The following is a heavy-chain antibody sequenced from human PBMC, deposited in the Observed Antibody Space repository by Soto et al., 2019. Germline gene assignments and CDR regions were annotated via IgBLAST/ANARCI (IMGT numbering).Heavy chain of an antibody. CDR3: AASARPEEGYGMDV. J-gene: IGHJ6*02. V-gene: IGHV3-13*01. Sequence: GGSLRLSCAASGFTFSSYDMHWVRQATGKGLEWVSAIGTAGDTYYPGSVKGRFTISRENAKNSLYLQMNSLRAEDTAVYYCAASARPEEGYGMDVWGQGTTVTVSS. CDR2: IGTAGDT. D-gene: IGHD3-10*01. CDR1: GFTFSSYD.